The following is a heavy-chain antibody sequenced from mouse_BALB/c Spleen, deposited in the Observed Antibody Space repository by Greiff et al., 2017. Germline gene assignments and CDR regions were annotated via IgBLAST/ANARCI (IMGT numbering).Heavy chain of an antibody. V-gene: IGHV7-1*02. Sequence: EVQRVESGGGLVQPGGSLRLSCATSGFTFSDFYMEWVRQPPGKRLEWIAASRNKANDSTTEYSASVKGRFIVSRDTSQSILYLQMNALRAEDTAIYYCARKDDGYYYALDYWGQGTSVTVSA. CDR2: SRNKANDSTT. D-gene: IGHD2-12*01. CDR1: GFTFSDFY. CDR3: ARKDDGYYYALDY. J-gene: IGHJ4*01.